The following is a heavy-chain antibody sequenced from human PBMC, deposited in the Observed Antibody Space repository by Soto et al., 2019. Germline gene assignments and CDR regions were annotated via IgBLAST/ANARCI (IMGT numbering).Heavy chain of an antibody. CDR3: ARQVLYCSSTSCYSYYYYYCMDV. V-gene: IGHV4-39*01. Sequence: SETLSLTCTVSGGSISSSSYYWGWIRQPPGKGLEWIGSIYYSGSTYYNPSLKSRVTISVDTSKNQFSLKLSSVTAADTAVYYCARQVLYCSSTSCYSYYYYYCMDVWGKGTTVTVSS. CDR1: GGSISSSSYY. CDR2: IYYSGST. D-gene: IGHD2-2*01. J-gene: IGHJ6*03.